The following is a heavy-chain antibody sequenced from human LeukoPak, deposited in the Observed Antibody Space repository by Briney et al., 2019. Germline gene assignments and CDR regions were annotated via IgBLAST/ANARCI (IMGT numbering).Heavy chain of an antibody. D-gene: IGHD3-22*01. V-gene: IGHV1-69*13. Sequence: SVKVSCKASGGTFSSYAISWVRQAPGQGLEWMGGIIPIFGTANYAQKFQGRVTITADESTSTAYMELSSLRSEDTAVYYCASSYYDSSGYLKDWGQGTLVTVSS. J-gene: IGHJ4*02. CDR2: IIPIFGTA. CDR1: GGTFSSYA. CDR3: ASSYYDSSGYLKD.